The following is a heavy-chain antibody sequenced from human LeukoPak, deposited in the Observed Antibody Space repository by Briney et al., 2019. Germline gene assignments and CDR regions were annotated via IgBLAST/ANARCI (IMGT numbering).Heavy chain of an antibody. Sequence: ASVKVSCKASGYTLTGYYMHWVRQAPGQGLEWMGWINPNSGGTNYAQKFQGRVTMTRDTSISTAYMELSRLRSDDTAVYYCAIGYDSSGHGAFDIWGQGTMVTVSS. V-gene: IGHV1-2*02. CDR2: INPNSGGT. J-gene: IGHJ3*02. D-gene: IGHD3-22*01. CDR1: GYTLTGYY. CDR3: AIGYDSSGHGAFDI.